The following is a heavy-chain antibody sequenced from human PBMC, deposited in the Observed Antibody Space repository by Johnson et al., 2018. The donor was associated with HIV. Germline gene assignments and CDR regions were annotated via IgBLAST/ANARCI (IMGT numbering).Heavy chain of an antibody. V-gene: IGHV3-30*02. CDR2: IRYDGGNT. CDR1: GFTFSDYG. J-gene: IGHJ3*02. Sequence: QVQLVESGGGVVQPGGSLRLSCAASGFTFSDYGIHWVRQAPGKGLEWVSFIRYDGGNTSFADSVKGRFTTSRDNSKNTRYLQRNSLRAEDTAVSYCAKPVLRYFDGSHAFDIWGQGTMVTVSS. CDR3: AKPVLRYFDGSHAFDI. D-gene: IGHD3-9*01.